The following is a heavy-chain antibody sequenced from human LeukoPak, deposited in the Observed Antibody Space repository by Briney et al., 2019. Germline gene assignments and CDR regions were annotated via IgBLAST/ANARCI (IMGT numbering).Heavy chain of an antibody. CDR1: GFTFSSYG. Sequence: GGSLRLSCAASGFTFSSYGMHWVRQAPGKGLEWVAFIRYDGSNKYYADSVKGRFTISRDNAKNSLYLQMNSLRAEDTAVYYCARDFQGGSGSYADDYWGQGTLVTVSS. CDR3: ARDFQGGSGSYADDY. D-gene: IGHD3-10*01. V-gene: IGHV3-30*02. J-gene: IGHJ4*02. CDR2: IRYDGSNK.